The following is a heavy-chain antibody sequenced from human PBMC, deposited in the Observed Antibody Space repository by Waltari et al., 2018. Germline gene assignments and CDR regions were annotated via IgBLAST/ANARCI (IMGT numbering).Heavy chain of an antibody. CDR3: ARGAAAGSGPPIDY. J-gene: IGHJ4*02. CDR1: GYSISSGDY. V-gene: IGHV4-38-2*01. Sequence: QLQESGPGLLNPSEPLSLTCAGSGYSISSGDYWGWVRPPPGKGLAWCRSVYHSGNTFYNPYLTTRLSLPATTSNNHLSLKLSSVTAADPAVYYCARGAAAGSGPPIDYWGQRILVTVSS. CDR2: VYHSGNT. D-gene: IGHD6-13*01.